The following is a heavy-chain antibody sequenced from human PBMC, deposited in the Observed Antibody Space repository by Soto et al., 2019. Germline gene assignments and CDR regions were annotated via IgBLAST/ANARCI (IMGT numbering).Heavy chain of an antibody. CDR3: ARGGDFGIAAAGTRFDY. J-gene: IGHJ4*02. CDR1: GGTFSSYA. Sequence: VQLVQSGAEVKKPGSSVKVSCKASGGTFSSYAISWVRQAPGQGLEWMGGIIPIFGTANYAQKFQGRVTITADESTSTAYMELSSLRSEDTAVYYCARGGDFGIAAAGTRFDYWGQGNLVTVSS. V-gene: IGHV1-69*01. D-gene: IGHD6-13*01. CDR2: IIPIFGTA.